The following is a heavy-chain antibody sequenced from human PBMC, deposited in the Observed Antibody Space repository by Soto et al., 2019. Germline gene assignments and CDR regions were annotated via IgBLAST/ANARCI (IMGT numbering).Heavy chain of an antibody. J-gene: IGHJ4*02. Sequence: ASVKVSCKASGYTFTGYYMHWVRQAPGQGLEWMGWINPNSGDTNYAQKFQGWVTMTRDTSISTAYMELTRVRSDDTAVYYCARVGVVVVAAFDYWGQGTLVTVSS. D-gene: IGHD2-15*01. CDR3: ARVGVVVVAAFDY. CDR1: GYTFTGYY. CDR2: INPNSGDT. V-gene: IGHV1-2*04.